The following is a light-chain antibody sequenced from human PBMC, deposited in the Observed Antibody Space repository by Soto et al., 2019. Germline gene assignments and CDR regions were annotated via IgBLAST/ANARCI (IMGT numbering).Light chain of an antibody. V-gene: IGKV1-27*01. Sequence: DLQVAQCDSSLSESASDLVTITCRASQAISNYLAWYQQKPGKVPKLLISAASTLQSGVPSRFSGSGSETDFTLTIRSLQPEDFATYYCQKHNSDPLTFGGGTKVDIK. CDR3: QKHNSDPLT. J-gene: IGKJ4*01. CDR2: AAS. CDR1: QAISNY.